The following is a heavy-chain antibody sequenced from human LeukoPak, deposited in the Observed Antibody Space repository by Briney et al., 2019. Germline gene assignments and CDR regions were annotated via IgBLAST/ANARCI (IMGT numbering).Heavy chain of an antibody. D-gene: IGHD1-26*01. V-gene: IGHV4-39*01. CDR2: IYYSGST. CDR3: VTSYSGTYREWFDP. Sequence: PSETLSLTCTVSGGSISSYYWGWIRQPPGKGLEWIGSIYYSGSTYSNPSLKSRLTISVDTSKNQFSLKLSSVTAADTAVYYCVTSYSGTYREWFDPWGQGTLVTVSS. J-gene: IGHJ5*02. CDR1: GGSISSYY.